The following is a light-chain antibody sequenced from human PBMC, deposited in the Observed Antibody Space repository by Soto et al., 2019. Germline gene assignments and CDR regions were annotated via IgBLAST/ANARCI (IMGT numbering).Light chain of an antibody. CDR3: TAWDDSLYGWV. Sequence: QSVLTQPPSASGTPGQRVTISCSGSSSNIGSNTVNWYQQLPGTAPTLLIYYNNQRPSGVPDRFSGSKSGTSASLAISGLQSEDEAHYYCTAWDDSLYGWVFGGVTKLTVL. CDR1: SSNIGSNT. CDR2: YNN. V-gene: IGLV1-44*01. J-gene: IGLJ3*02.